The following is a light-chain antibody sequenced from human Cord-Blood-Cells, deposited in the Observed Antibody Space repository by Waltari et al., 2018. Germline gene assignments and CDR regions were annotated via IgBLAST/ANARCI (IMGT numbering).Light chain of an antibody. Sequence: QSALTQPASVSGSPGPSTTIPCPGTNSDVGGFNYVSWYQQHPGKAPKLMIYDVSNRPSGVSNRFSGSKSGNTASLTIAGLQAEDEADYYCSSYTSSSTLVVFGGGTKLTVL. J-gene: IGLJ2*01. V-gene: IGLV2-14*01. CDR2: DVS. CDR3: SSYTSSSTLVV. CDR1: NSDVGGFNY.